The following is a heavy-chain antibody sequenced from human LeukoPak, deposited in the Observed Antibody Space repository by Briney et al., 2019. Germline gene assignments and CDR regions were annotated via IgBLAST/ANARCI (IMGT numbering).Heavy chain of an antibody. V-gene: IGHV4-39*01. CDR2: IYYSGST. D-gene: IGHD5-18*01. J-gene: IGHJ4*02. Sequence: SETLSLTCTVSGGSISSSSYYWGWIRQPPGKGLEWIGSIYYSGSTYYNPSLRSRVTISVDTSKNQFSLKLGSVTAADTAVYYCARHGGLRGYSYGVAYYFDYWGQGTLVTVSS. CDR3: ARHGGLRGYSYGVAYYFDY. CDR1: GGSISSSSYY.